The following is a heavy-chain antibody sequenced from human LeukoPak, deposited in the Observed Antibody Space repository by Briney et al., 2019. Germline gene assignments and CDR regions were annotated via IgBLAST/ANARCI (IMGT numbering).Heavy chain of an antibody. CDR2: INPDGSTI. CDR3: ATAGNYRFDY. CDR1: GFTFSNYW. V-gene: IGHV3-74*01. Sequence: PGGSLRLSSAASGFTFSNYWVHWVRQAPGKGLVWVSRINPDGSTINYADSVKGRFTISRDNAKNTLHLQMNSLRAEDTAVYYCATAGNYRFDYWGQGTLVTVSS. J-gene: IGHJ4*02. D-gene: IGHD1-7*01.